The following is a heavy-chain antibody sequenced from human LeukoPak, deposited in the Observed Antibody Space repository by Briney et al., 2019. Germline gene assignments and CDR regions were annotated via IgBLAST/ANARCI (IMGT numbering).Heavy chain of an antibody. V-gene: IGHV4-4*02. CDR1: GGSISSSNW. D-gene: IGHD2-21*01. CDR3: ARINPPRLLRVDY. Sequence: SGTLSLTCAVSGGSISSSNWWSWVRQPPGKGLEWIGSIYPSGSTYYNPSLKSRLTLSMDTSMNQFSLKLSSVTAADAAVYYCARINPPRLLRVDYWGQGTLVTVSS. J-gene: IGHJ4*02. CDR2: IYPSGST.